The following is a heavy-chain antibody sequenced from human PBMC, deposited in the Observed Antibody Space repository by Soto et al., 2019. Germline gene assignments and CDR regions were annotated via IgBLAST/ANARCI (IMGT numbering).Heavy chain of an antibody. V-gene: IGHV4-59*11. D-gene: IGHD1-26*01. CDR2: IYYRGDT. J-gene: IGHJ5*02. CDR3: ARVPGVGLQPQNWLGP. CDR1: GASMNSHY. Sequence: SETLSLTCTVFGASMNSHYWSWIRQPPGKGLEYIGYIYYRGDTNYNPSPKSRVTISVDTSKNQFSLNVTSVTAADTGVYYCARVPGVGLQPQNWLGPWGQGILVTGSS.